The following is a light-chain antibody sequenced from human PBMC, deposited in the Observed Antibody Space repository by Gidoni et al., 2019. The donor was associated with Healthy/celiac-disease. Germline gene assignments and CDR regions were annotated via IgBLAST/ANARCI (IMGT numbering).Light chain of an antibody. CDR2: DVS. CDR1: SSDIGAYNY. J-gene: IGLJ3*02. V-gene: IGLV2-14*01. CDR3: SSYTISSTPWV. Sequence: QSALPQPASVSGSPGQSTTISCTGTSSDIGAYNYVSWYQQPPGKAPKFMIYDVSNRPSGVSNRFSGSKSGNTASLTISGLQAEDEADYYCSSYTISSTPWVFGGGTKLTVL.